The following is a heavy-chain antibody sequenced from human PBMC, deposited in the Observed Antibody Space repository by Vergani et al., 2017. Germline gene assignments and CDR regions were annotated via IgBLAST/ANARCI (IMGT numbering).Heavy chain of an antibody. D-gene: IGHD2-15*01. CDR2: IRDDGSNK. V-gene: IGHV3-30*02. CDR1: GFTFSDHY. J-gene: IGHJ4*02. CDR3: ARGRRYSARYCSGGSCRSPHFDY. Sequence: QVPLVEAGGGLVKPGGSLRLSCAASGFTFSDHYMSWIRQAPGKGLEWVAFIRDDGSNKYYEESVKGRFTISRDNSKNTLYLQKNSLRAEDTAVYYCARGRRYSARYCSGGSCRSPHFDYWGQGTLVTVSS.